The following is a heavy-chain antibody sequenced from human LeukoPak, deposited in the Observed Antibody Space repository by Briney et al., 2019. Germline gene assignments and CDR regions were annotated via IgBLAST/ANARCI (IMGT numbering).Heavy chain of an antibody. CDR3: ARGPRGIAAAGTYFDY. V-gene: IGHV3-30-3*01. CDR2: ISYDGSNK. D-gene: IGHD6-13*01. CDR1: GFTFSSYW. Sequence: PGGSLRLSCAASGFTFSSYWMTWVRQAPGKGLEWVAVISYDGSNKYYADSVKGRFTIPRDNSKNTLYLQMNSLRAEDTAVYYCARGPRGIAAAGTYFDYWGQGTLVTVSS. J-gene: IGHJ4*02.